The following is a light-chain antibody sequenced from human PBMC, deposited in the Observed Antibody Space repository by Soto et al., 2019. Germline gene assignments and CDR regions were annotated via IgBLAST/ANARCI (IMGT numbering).Light chain of an antibody. CDR2: GAS. CDR1: QSVSSN. V-gene: IGKV3-15*01. J-gene: IGKJ2*01. CDR3: QQYNNWPRT. Sequence: EIVMTQSPATLSVSPGERATVSCRASQSVSSNLAWYQQKPGQAPRLLIYGASTRPPGIPARFSGSGSGTEFTLPIGSLQSEDFAVYYCQQYNNWPRTFGQGTKLEIK.